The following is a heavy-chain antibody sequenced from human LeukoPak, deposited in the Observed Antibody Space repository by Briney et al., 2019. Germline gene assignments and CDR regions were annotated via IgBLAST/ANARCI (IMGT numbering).Heavy chain of an antibody. CDR1: GGSISSGSYY. V-gene: IGHV4-61*02. CDR3: ARGYCSSTSCYANDY. D-gene: IGHD2-2*01. J-gene: IGHJ4*02. CDR2: IYTSGST. Sequence: PSETLSLTCTVSGGSISSGSYYWSWIRQPAGKGLEWIGRIYTSGSTNYNPSLKSRVTISVDTSKNQFSLKLSSVTAADTAVYYCARGYCSSTSCYANDYWGQGILVAVSS.